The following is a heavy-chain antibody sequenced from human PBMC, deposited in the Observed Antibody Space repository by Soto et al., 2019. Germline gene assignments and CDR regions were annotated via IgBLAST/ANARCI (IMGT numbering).Heavy chain of an antibody. CDR2: IHYSGST. Sequence: QVQLQESGPGLVKPSQTLSLTCTVYGGSISSGGYYWSWIRQHPGKGLEWIGYIHYSGSTYYNPSLKSRVTLSVDTSKNQFALKLSSVTAADTAVYYCARDNHYYDRGAYIDAFDIWGPGTMVTVSP. J-gene: IGHJ3*02. CDR1: GGSISSGGYY. D-gene: IGHD3-22*01. V-gene: IGHV4-31*03. CDR3: ARDNHYYDRGAYIDAFDI.